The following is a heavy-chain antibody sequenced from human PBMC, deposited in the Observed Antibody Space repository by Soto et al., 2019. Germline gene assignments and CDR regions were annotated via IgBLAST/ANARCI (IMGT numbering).Heavy chain of an antibody. D-gene: IGHD3-9*01. CDR2: ISWNSGSI. J-gene: IGHJ4*02. V-gene: IGHV3-9*01. CDR3: AKDTAAGQYFDWFPPDY. CDR1: GFTFDDYA. Sequence: GGSLRLSCAASGFTFDDYAMHWVRQAPGKGLEWVSGISWNSGSIGYADSVKGRFTISRDNAKNSLYLQMNSLRAEDTALYYCAKDTAAGQYFDWFPPDYWGQGALVTVSS.